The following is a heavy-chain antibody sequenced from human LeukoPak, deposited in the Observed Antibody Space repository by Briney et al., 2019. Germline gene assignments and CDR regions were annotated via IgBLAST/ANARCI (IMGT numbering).Heavy chain of an antibody. D-gene: IGHD5-12*01. V-gene: IGHV3-30-3*01. Sequence: GSLRLSCAASGFTFSSYAMHWVRQAPGKGLEWVAVISYDGSNKYYADSVKGRFTISRDNSKNTLYLQMNSLRAEDTAVYYCARVPLGRWLQLTFDYWGQGTLVTVSS. CDR3: ARVPLGRWLQLTFDY. CDR1: GFTFSSYA. J-gene: IGHJ4*02. CDR2: ISYDGSNK.